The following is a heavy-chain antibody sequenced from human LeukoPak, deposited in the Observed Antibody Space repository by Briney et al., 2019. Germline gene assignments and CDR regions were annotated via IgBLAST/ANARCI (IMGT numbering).Heavy chain of an antibody. Sequence: GGSLRLSCAASGFTFSSYAMSWVRQAPGKGLEWVSSISSSSSYIYYADSVKGRFTISRDNAKNSLYLQMNSLRAEDTAVYYCARDPNGLYDFDYWGRGTLVTVSS. CDR3: ARDPNGLYDFDY. D-gene: IGHD5/OR15-5a*01. V-gene: IGHV3-21*01. J-gene: IGHJ4*02. CDR2: ISSSSSYI. CDR1: GFTFSSYA.